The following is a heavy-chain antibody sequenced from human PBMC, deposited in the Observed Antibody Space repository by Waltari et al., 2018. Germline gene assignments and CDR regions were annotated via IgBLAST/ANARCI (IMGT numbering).Heavy chain of an antibody. CDR3: ARVWRNYHYYGMDV. Sequence: EVQLVETGGGLTQPGGSLRLSCAASGLSVSSNYISWVRQAPGRGVGWVSTIYDGGSSYYADSVKGRLTISRDNSKNTVYLQMNSLRVDDTAVYYCARVWRNYHYYGMDVWGQGTTVTVSS. J-gene: IGHJ6*02. CDR1: GLSVSSNY. D-gene: IGHD3-16*01. V-gene: IGHV3-53*02. CDR2: IYDGGSS.